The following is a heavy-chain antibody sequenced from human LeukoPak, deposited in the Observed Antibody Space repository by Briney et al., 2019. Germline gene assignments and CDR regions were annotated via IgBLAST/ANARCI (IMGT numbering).Heavy chain of an antibody. CDR1: GYNFTGYY. CDR3: ARGRVRRVLDPYYFDY. D-gene: IGHD1-1*01. Sequence: SVKVSCKASGYNFTGYYLHWVRRAPGQGLEWMGRIIPIFGIANYAQKFQGRVTITADKSTSTAYMELSSLRSEDTAVYYCARGRVRRVLDPYYFDYWGQGTLVTVSS. CDR2: IIPIFGIA. J-gene: IGHJ4*02. V-gene: IGHV1-69*04.